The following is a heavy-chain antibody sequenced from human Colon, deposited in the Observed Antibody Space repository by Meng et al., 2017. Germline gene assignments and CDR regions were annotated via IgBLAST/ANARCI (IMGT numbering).Heavy chain of an antibody. Sequence: QLQESGPGLVKPSETLSLTCAVSGGSISRSDWWSWVRQPPGKGLEWIGETSHSRSTNYNPFLESRLTMSIDTSKNQFSLKLSSVTAADTAVYYCARDWGSGTPYWGQGTLVTVSS. D-gene: IGHD3-10*01. J-gene: IGHJ4*02. CDR2: TSHSRST. CDR3: ARDWGSGTPY. CDR1: GGSISRSDW. V-gene: IGHV4-4*02.